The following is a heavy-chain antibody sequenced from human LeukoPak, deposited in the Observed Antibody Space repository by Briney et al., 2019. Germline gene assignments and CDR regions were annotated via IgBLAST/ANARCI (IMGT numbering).Heavy chain of an antibody. CDR2: VYHSGNT. CDR3: ESIRYYYDSGRLAD. D-gene: IGHD3-10*01. V-gene: IGHV4-38-2*02. Sequence: SETLSLTCTVSGYSINSGYYWGWIRQPPGKGLEWIGTVYHSGNTYYNASLQSRVTLSLDTSNNQFSLKLSSVTAADTAVYYCESIRYYYDSGRLADWGQGTLVIVSS. J-gene: IGHJ4*02. CDR1: GYSINSGYY.